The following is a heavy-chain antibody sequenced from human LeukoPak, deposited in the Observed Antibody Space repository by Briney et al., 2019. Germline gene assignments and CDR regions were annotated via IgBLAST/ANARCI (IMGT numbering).Heavy chain of an antibody. Sequence: SETLSLTCTVSGGSISSYYWSWIRQPPGKGLEWIGYIYNSWGTKYNPSLKSRVTISAVTSKNQFSLKLSSVTAADTAVYYCAREKMATTLFDYWGQGTLVTVSS. CDR3: AREKMATTLFDY. CDR1: GGSISSYY. CDR2: IYNSWGT. V-gene: IGHV4-59*12. D-gene: IGHD5-24*01. J-gene: IGHJ4*02.